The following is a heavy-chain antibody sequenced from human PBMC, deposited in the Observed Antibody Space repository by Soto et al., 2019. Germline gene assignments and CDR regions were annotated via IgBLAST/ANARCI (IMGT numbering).Heavy chain of an antibody. CDR3: ARGRGGSVRGPYGMDV. J-gene: IGHJ6*02. CDR2: INHSGST. D-gene: IGHD1-26*01. CDR1: GGSFSCYY. Sequence: SETLSLTCAVYGGSFSCYYWSWIRQPPGKGLEWIGEINHSGSTNYNPSLKSRVTISVDTSKNQFSLKLSSVTAADTAVYYCARGRGGSVRGPYGMDVWGQGTTVTVSS. V-gene: IGHV4-34*01.